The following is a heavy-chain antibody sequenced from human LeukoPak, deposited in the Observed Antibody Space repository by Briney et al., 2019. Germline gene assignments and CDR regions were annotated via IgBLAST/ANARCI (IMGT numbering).Heavy chain of an antibody. CDR1: TFTFSNYW. CDR3: ARVPATGTAFDD. CDR2: INIDGRSI. J-gene: IGHJ4*02. Sequence: GGSLRLSCAASTFTFSNYWMHWVRHATGKGLVWFSRINIDGRSISYADSVKGRFTISRDNAKNTLYLQMNSLRAEDTAVYYCARVPATGTAFDDWGQGTLVTVSS. V-gene: IGHV3-74*01. D-gene: IGHD6-13*01.